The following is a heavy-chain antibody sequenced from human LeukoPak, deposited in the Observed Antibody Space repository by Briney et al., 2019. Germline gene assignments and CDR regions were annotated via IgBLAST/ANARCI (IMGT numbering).Heavy chain of an antibody. CDR3: AKASWVSSADAVL. Sequence: GGSLRLSCAASGFTFSSYAMSWVRQAPARGLEWVSSLRGGGETFYADSAKGRFTLSRDESKNTVYLQMNNLRVEDTAVYFCAKASWVSSADAVLWGQGTLVTVSS. V-gene: IGHV3-23*01. D-gene: IGHD3-16*01. J-gene: IGHJ4*02. CDR2: LRGGGET. CDR1: GFTFSSYA.